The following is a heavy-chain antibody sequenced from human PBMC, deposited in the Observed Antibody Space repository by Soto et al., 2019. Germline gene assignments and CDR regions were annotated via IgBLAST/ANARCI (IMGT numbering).Heavy chain of an antibody. CDR2: IHYSGST. Sequence: ENRSITCTGSCGSISTYYWRWIRQPPGKGLDWIGYIHYSGSTNYNPSLKSRVTISVDTSKNQFSLILRSVTTADPAVYYCARENSNTRCGMEVLGHGSTVNVS. J-gene: IGHJ6*02. V-gene: IGHV4-59*01. CDR3: ARENSNTRCGMEV. CDR1: CGSISTYY. D-gene: IGHD6-13*01.